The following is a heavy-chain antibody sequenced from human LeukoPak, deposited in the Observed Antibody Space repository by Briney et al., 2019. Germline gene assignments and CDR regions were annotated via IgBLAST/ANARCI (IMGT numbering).Heavy chain of an antibody. CDR1: GFTFSSNG. V-gene: IGHV3-33*06. CDR2: IWYDGSNE. CDR3: AKDRDYIMGIVDY. J-gene: IGHJ4*02. Sequence: PGRCLRLSCAASGFTFSSNGMHWVRQAPGKGLEWVAVIWYDGSNEYYADSVKGRFTVSRDNSKNTMYLQMNSLRAEDTAVCYCAKDRDYIMGIVDYWGQGTLVTVSS. D-gene: IGHD4/OR15-4a*01.